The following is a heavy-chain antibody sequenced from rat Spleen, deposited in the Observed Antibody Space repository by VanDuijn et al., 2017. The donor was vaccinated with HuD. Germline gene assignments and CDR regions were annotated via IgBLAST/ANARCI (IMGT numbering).Heavy chain of an antibody. CDR3: SRDRLGAGFDY. J-gene: IGHJ2*01. Sequence: EVQLKESGPGLVQPSQTLSLTCTVSGFSLTDYSVHWVRQPPGKGLEWMGIMWNGGNTAYNSALKSRLSISRDTSKSQIFLKMNTLQTEDTAIYYCSRDRLGAGFDYWGQGVMVTVSS. CDR1: GFSLTDYS. D-gene: IGHD5-1*01. CDR2: MWNGGNT. V-gene: IGHV2S63*01.